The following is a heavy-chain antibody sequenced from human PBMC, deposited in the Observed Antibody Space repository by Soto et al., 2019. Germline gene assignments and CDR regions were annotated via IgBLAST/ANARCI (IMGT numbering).Heavy chain of an antibody. Sequence: PGGSLRLSCAASGFTFSSYSMNWVRQAPGKGLEWVSSISSSSSYIYYADSVKGRFTISRDNAKNSLYLQMNSLRAEDTAVYYCARDSTTVTHYGIDVWGQGTTVTVSS. CDR3: ARDSTTVTHYGIDV. V-gene: IGHV3-21*01. CDR2: ISSSSSYI. D-gene: IGHD4-4*01. CDR1: GFTFSSYS. J-gene: IGHJ6*02.